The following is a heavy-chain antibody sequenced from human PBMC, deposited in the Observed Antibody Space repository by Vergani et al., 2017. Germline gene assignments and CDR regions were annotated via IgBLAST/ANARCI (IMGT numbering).Heavy chain of an antibody. J-gene: IGHJ4*02. D-gene: IGHD5-18*01. CDR3: AKDDLYSYGYDLHY. CDR2: ISWNSGST. V-gene: IGHV3-9*01. CDR1: GFTFDDYA. Sequence: EVQLVESGGGLVQPGRSLRLSCAASGFTFDDYAMHWVRQAPGKGLEWVSGISWNSGSTYYADSVKGRFTISRDNSKNTLYLQMNSLRAEDTAVYYCAKDDLYSYGYDLHYWGQGTLVTVSS.